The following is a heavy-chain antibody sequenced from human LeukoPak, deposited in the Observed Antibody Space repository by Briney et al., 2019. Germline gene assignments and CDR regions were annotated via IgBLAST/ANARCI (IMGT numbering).Heavy chain of an antibody. CDR1: GFMFSTYG. Sequence: GGSLRLSCAASGFMFSTYGMHWVRQAPGKGLEWVAVISYDGQNKYYGDSVKGRFTISRDNSQNTLYLQMNSLRGEDSAIYFCARQLGYCSDGSCYFDHWGQGTLATVSS. J-gene: IGHJ4*02. CDR2: ISYDGQNK. V-gene: IGHV3-30*03. CDR3: ARQLGYCSDGSCYFDH. D-gene: IGHD2-15*01.